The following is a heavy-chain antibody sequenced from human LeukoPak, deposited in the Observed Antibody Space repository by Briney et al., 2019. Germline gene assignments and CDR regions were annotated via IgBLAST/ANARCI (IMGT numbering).Heavy chain of an antibody. CDR2: ISYTGNT. Sequence: SETLSLTCTVSGGSISPYFWSWIRQPPGKGLEWIRYISYTGNTNYNPSLKSRVTISVDTSKNQFSLQLTSVTAADTAVYYCARDDYRGVTNFDPWGQGTLVTVSS. J-gene: IGHJ5*02. CDR1: GGSISPYF. CDR3: ARDDYRGVTNFDP. V-gene: IGHV4-59*01. D-gene: IGHD3-10*01.